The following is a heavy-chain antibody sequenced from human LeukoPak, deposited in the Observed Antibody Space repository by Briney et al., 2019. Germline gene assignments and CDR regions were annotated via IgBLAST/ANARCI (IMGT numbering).Heavy chain of an antibody. CDR2: ISSSSSHI. D-gene: IGHD2/OR15-2a*01. CDR3: ARSVMTGSTTRAFDM. J-gene: IGHJ3*02. CDR1: GFTFSSYA. Sequence: PGGSLRLSCAASGFTFSSYAMSWVRQAPGKGLEWVSSISSSSSHIFYADSVKGRFTISRDNARNALDLQMNSLRAEDAAVYCCARSVMTGSTTRAFDMWGQGTMVTVSS. V-gene: IGHV3-21*01.